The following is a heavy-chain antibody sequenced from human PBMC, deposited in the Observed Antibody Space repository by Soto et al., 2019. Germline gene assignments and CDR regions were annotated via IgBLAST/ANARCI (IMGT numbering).Heavy chain of an antibody. D-gene: IGHD3-10*01. CDR3: AIGRGGSGSLTPRVDF. CDR2: ISGGGDTT. CDR1: GFTFNNYA. Sequence: EVQLLESGGGLVQPGGSLRLSCAASGFTFNNYAMTWVRQAPGKGLEWVSAISGGGDTTSYADSVKGRFTVSRDGSKNTVYMQRSSLRAEDTALYYCAIGRGGSGSLTPRVDFWGQGTLVTVST. V-gene: IGHV3-23*01. J-gene: IGHJ4*02.